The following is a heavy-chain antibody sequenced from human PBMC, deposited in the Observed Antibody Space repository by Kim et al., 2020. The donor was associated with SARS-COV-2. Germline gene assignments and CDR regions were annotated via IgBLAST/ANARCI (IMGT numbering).Heavy chain of an antibody. CDR2: INAGNGNT. CDR3: AREGPYTIFGVVIGKGQDGMDV. D-gene: IGHD3-3*01. Sequence: ASVKVSCKASGYTFTSYAMHWVRQAPGQRLEWMGWINAGNGNTKYSQKFQGRVTITRDTSASTAYMELSSLRSEDTAVYYCAREGPYTIFGVVIGKGQDGMDVWGQGTTVTVSS. CDR1: GYTFTSYA. J-gene: IGHJ6*02. V-gene: IGHV1-3*01.